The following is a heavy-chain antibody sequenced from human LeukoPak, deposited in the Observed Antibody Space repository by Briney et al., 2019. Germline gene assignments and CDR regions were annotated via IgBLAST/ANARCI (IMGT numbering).Heavy chain of an antibody. CDR3: ARDPGYSSGWSPFDY. J-gene: IGHJ4*02. Sequence: PSGTLSLTCTVSGGSISSYYWSWIRQPPGKGLEWIGYIYYSGSTNYNPSLKSRVTISVDTSKNQFSLKLSSVTAADTAVYYCARDPGYSSGWSPFDYWGQGTLVTVSS. CDR1: GGSISSYY. D-gene: IGHD6-19*01. CDR2: IYYSGST. V-gene: IGHV4-59*01.